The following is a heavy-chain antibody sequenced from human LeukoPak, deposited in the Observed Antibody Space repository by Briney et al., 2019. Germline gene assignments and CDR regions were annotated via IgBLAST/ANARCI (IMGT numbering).Heavy chain of an antibody. V-gene: IGHV3-23*01. D-gene: IGHD4-17*01. J-gene: IGHJ4*02. CDR1: GFTFSSYA. Sequence: PGGSLRLSCAASGFTFSSYAISWVRQAPGKGLEWVSAISGSGGSTYYADSVKGRFTISRDNSKNTLYLQMNSLRAEDTAAYYCARDGRQFGYGDYATDYWGQGTLVTVSS. CDR2: ISGSGGST. CDR3: ARDGRQFGYGDYATDY.